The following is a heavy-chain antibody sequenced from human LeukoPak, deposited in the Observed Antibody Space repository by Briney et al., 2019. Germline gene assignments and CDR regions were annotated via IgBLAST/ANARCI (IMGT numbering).Heavy chain of an antibody. CDR3: AQVYSSSWYYVY. CDR1: GFTFSSFW. Sequence: PGGSLRLSCAASGFTFSSFWMSWVRQAPGKGLEWVANINQDGSGKYFVDSVKGRFTISRDNSKNTLYLQMNSLRAEDTAVYYCAQVYSSSWYYVYWGQGTLVTVSS. D-gene: IGHD6-13*01. CDR2: INQDGSGK. J-gene: IGHJ4*02. V-gene: IGHV3-7*01.